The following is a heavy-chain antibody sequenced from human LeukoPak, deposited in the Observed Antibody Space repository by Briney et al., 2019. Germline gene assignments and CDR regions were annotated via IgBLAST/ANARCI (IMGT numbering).Heavy chain of an antibody. D-gene: IGHD2-15*01. CDR2: IRYDGSNK. J-gene: IGHJ4*02. CDR1: GFTFSSYG. V-gene: IGHV3-30*02. CDR3: ARGPLSGGSCCPMF. Sequence: GGSLRLSCAASGFTFSSYGMHWVRQAPGKGLEWVAFIRYDGSNKYYADSVKGRFTISRDNSKNTLYLQMNSLRAEDTAVYYCARGPLSGGSCCPMFWGQGTLVTVSS.